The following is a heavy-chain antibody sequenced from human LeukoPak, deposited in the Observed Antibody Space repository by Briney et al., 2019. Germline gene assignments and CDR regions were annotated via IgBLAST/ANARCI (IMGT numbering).Heavy chain of an antibody. CDR2: IYYSGST. J-gene: IGHJ5*02. CDR1: GGSISSYY. CDR3: ARHGVVVVAATPPMGFDP. D-gene: IGHD2-15*01. Sequence: SETLSLTCTVSGGSISSYYWSWIRQPPGKGLEWIGYIYYSGSTNYNPSLKSRVTMSVDTSKNQFSLKLSSVTAADTAVYYCARHGVVVVAATPPMGFDPWGQGTLVTVSS. V-gene: IGHV4-59*08.